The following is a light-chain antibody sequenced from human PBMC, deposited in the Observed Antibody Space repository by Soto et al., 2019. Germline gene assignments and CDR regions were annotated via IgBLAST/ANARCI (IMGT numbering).Light chain of an antibody. Sequence: EVVMTQSPATLSVSPGERATLSCRASQSVSSNLAWYQQKPGQAPRLLIYGASTRATGIPARFSCSGSGTEFTLTISSQQSEDFAVYYCQQYNNWPPCTFGQGTKVEIK. CDR1: QSVSSN. V-gene: IGKV3-15*01. J-gene: IGKJ1*01. CDR3: QQYNNWPPCT. CDR2: GAS.